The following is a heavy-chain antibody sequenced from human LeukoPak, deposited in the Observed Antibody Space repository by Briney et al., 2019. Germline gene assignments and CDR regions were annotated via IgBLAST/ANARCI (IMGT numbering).Heavy chain of an antibody. V-gene: IGHV1-2*02. CDR1: GYTFTSYG. CDR3: ARVGDSGYDYGVGY. Sequence: ASVKVSCKASGYTFTSYGISWVRQAPGQGLEWMGWINPNSGGTNYAQKFQGRVTMTRDTSISTAYMELSRLRSDDTAVYYCARVGDSGYDYGVGYWGQGTLVTVSS. J-gene: IGHJ4*02. D-gene: IGHD5-12*01. CDR2: INPNSGGT.